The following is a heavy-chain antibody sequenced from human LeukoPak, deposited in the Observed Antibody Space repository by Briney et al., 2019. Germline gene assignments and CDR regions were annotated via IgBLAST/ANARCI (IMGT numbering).Heavy chain of an antibody. CDR2: MNPNSGNT. D-gene: IGHD6-13*01. V-gene: IGHV1-8*01. Sequence: ASVKVSCKASGYTFTSYDINWVRQATGQGLEWMGWMNPNSGNTGYAQKFQGRVTMTRNTSISTAYMELSSLRSEDTAVYYCARTVVSSSWRYYYYYYGMDVWGQGTTVTVSS. J-gene: IGHJ6*02. CDR3: ARTVVSSSWRYYYYYYGMDV. CDR1: GYTFTSYD.